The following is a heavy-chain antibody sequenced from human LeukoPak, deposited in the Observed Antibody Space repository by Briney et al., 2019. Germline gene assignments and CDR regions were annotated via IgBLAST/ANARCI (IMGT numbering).Heavy chain of an antibody. V-gene: IGHV1-2*02. Sequence: ASVKVSCKASGYSFTDKYMHWVRQAPGQGLEWMGRINPKSGGTNYAQKFQGRVTMTTDTSMSTAYMEVSRLTSDDTAVYYCARDHEPMGAYYYYMDVWGKGTPVTISS. CDR1: GYSFTDKY. CDR3: ARDHEPMGAYYYYMDV. CDR2: INPKSGGT. D-gene: IGHD3-10*01. J-gene: IGHJ6*03.